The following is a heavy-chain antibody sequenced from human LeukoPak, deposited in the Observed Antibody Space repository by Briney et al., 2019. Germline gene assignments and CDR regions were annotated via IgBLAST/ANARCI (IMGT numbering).Heavy chain of an antibody. Sequence: GGSLRLSCAASGLPVSSNYMNWVRQAPGKGLEWVSVIYSDGSPYYAGSVKGRFTISRDNSKNTVYLQMNSLRADDTAVYYCARDPSYGSGRRGAFDIWGQGTMVTVSS. CDR3: ARDPSYGSGRRGAFDI. V-gene: IGHV3-53*01. CDR1: GLPVSSNY. D-gene: IGHD3-10*01. J-gene: IGHJ3*02. CDR2: IYSDGSP.